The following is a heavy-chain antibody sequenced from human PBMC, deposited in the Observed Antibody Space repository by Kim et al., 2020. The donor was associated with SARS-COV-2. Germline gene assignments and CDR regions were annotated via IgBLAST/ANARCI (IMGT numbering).Heavy chain of an antibody. Sequence: SETLSPTCAVYGGSFSGYYWSWIRQPPGKGLEWIGEINHSGSTNYNPSLKSRVTISVDTSKNQFSLKLSSVTAADTAVYYCARGHLLGYYYYYYMDVWGKGTTVTVSS. CDR3: ARGHLLGYYYYYYMDV. CDR1: GGSFSGYY. CDR2: INHSGST. J-gene: IGHJ6*03. V-gene: IGHV4-34*01.